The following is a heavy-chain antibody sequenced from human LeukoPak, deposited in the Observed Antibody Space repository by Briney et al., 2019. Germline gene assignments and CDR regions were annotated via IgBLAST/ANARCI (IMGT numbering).Heavy chain of an antibody. D-gene: IGHD3-22*01. Sequence: SGPTLVKPTQTLTLTCTFSGFSLSTSGVGVGWIRQPPGKALEWLALIYWDDDERYSPSLKSRLTITEDTSKNQVVPTMTNMDPVDTATYYCAHVYYDGYFDYWGQGTLVTVSS. CDR1: GFSLSTSGVG. CDR3: AHVYYDGYFDY. CDR2: IYWDDDE. J-gene: IGHJ4*02. V-gene: IGHV2-5*02.